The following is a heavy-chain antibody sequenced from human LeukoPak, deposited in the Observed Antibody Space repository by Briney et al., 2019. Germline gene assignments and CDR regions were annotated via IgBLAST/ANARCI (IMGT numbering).Heavy chain of an antibody. CDR3: ARDPAHSSSWYLDAFDI. J-gene: IGHJ3*02. CDR1: GYTFTSYV. CDR2: ISAYNGNT. D-gene: IGHD6-13*01. V-gene: IGHV1-18*01. Sequence: ASVKVSCKASGYTFTSYVVSWVRQAPGQGLAWVGWISAYNGNTNYAQKLQGRVTMTTDTSTSTAYMELRSLRSDDTAVYYCARDPAHSSSWYLDAFDIWGQGTMVTVSS.